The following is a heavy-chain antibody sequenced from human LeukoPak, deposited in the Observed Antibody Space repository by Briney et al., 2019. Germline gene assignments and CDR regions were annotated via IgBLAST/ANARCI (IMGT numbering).Heavy chain of an antibody. CDR3: ARGGLTVPTEY. J-gene: IGHJ4*02. Sequence: PGGSLRLSCAASGFTVSSNYMSWVRQTPGKGLEWVSSVSSSSSYIYYADSVKGRFTISRDNAKNSLYLQMNSLRAEDTSVYYCARGGLTVPTEYWGQGTLVTVSS. CDR2: VSSSSSYI. CDR1: GFTVSSNY. V-gene: IGHV3-21*01. D-gene: IGHD4-17*01.